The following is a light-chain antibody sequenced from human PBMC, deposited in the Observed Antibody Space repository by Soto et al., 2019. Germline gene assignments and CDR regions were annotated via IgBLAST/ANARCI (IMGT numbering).Light chain of an antibody. CDR3: SSFAGSPVV. CDR1: SSDIGSYNH. CDR2: EVS. V-gene: IGLV2-8*01. J-gene: IGLJ2*01. Sequence: QSVLTQPPSASGSPGQSVTISCTGTSSDIGSYNHVSWYQQHPGKAPKLMIYEVSKRPSGVPDRFSGSKSGNTASLTVSGLQAEDEADYYCSSFAGSPVVFGGGTQLTVL.